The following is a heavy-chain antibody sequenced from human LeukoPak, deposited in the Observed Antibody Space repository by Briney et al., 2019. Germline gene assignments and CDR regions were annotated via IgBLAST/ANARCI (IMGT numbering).Heavy chain of an antibody. Sequence: GESLKISCKGSGYSFTNYWIGWVRQMPGKGLEWMGVIYPGDSDTRYSPSFQGQVTISADKSISTAYLQWSSLKASDTAMYYCARRLYDSSGYYLAWGQGTLVTVS. CDR3: ARRLYDSSGYYLA. D-gene: IGHD3-22*01. J-gene: IGHJ5*02. CDR1: GYSFTNYW. V-gene: IGHV5-51*01. CDR2: IYPGDSDT.